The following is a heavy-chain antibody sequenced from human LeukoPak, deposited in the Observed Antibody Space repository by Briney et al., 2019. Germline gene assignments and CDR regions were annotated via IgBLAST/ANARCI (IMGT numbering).Heavy chain of an antibody. CDR3: AKAGPIAARPAVRYFDY. CDR2: ISALGGSI. Sequence: GGSLRLSCAASGFTFSNYAMSWVRQAPGKGLGWVSGISALGGSIYHADSVKGRFTISRDNSKNTLYLQMDSLRAEDTAVYYCAKAGPIAARPAVRYFDYWGQGTLVTVSS. CDR1: GFTFSNYA. D-gene: IGHD6-6*01. J-gene: IGHJ4*02. V-gene: IGHV3-23*01.